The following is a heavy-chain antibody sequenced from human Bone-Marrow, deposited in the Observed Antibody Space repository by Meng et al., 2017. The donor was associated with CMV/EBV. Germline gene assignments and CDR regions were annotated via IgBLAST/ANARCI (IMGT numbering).Heavy chain of an antibody. CDR2: IYSGGST. Sequence: GESLKISCAASGFTVSSNYMGWVRQAPGKGLEWVSVIYSGGSTYYADSVKGRFTISRDNSKNTLYLQMNSLRAEDTAVYYCARVWLGRYFDLWGRGTLVTVSS. CDR3: ARVWLGRYFDL. J-gene: IGHJ2*01. V-gene: IGHV3-53*01. D-gene: IGHD3-22*01. CDR1: GFTVSSNY.